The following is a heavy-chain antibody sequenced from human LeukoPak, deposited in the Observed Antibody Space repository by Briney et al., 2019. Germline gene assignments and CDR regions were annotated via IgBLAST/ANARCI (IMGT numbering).Heavy chain of an antibody. V-gene: IGHV1-69*01. D-gene: IGHD2-15*01. Sequence: SVKVSCKASGGTFSSYAISWVRQAPGQGLEWMGGIIPIFGTANYAQKFQGRVTITADESTSTAYMELSSLRSEDTAVYYCARKGDCSGGSCSHFGYWGQGTLVTVSS. CDR2: IIPIFGTA. CDR1: GGTFSSYA. CDR3: ARKGDCSGGSCSHFGY. J-gene: IGHJ4*02.